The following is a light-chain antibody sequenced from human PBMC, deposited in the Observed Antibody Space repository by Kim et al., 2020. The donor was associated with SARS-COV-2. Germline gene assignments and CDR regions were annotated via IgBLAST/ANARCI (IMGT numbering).Light chain of an antibody. J-gene: IGKJ3*01. CDR3: QQYSDWPFT. Sequence: ASQGERATLSCRASQSVSGNLAWFQHGPGQAPRVLIYGESTRATGIPARFSGSGSGTQFTLTISSLQSEDFADYYCQQYSDWPFTFGPGTKVDIK. CDR2: GES. V-gene: IGKV3D-15*01. CDR1: QSVSGN.